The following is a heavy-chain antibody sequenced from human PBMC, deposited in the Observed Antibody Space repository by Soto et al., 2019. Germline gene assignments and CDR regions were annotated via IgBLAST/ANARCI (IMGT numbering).Heavy chain of an antibody. J-gene: IGHJ4*02. V-gene: IGHV3-53*01. CDR1: GFTVSSHH. D-gene: IGHD5-18*01. Sequence: VQLVESGGGLIQPGGSLRLSCAASGFTVSSHHMTWVRQPPGRGPEWVSTIYPAGNTFYADSVKGRFTISRDPSKNMLYLQMNNLRAEDTAVYYCATGVDTAKAGYWGQGTLVTVSA. CDR2: IYPAGNT. CDR3: ATGVDTAKAGY.